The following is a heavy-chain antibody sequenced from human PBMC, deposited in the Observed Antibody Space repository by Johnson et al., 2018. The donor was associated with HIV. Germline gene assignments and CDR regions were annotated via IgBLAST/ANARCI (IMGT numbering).Heavy chain of an antibody. J-gene: IGHJ3*02. V-gene: IGHV3-11*01. Sequence: VQLVESGGGLVKPGGSLRLSCVASGFTFSDYYMSWIRQAPGKGLDWVSYISSTGTTIYYADSVKGRFTISMDNDKNSLYLQMNRLSAEATAGYYCARDQGGYRYGYRGGAFDIWGQGTMVTVSS. CDR2: ISSTGTTI. D-gene: IGHD5-18*01. CDR3: ARDQGGYRYGYRGGAFDI. CDR1: GFTFSDYY.